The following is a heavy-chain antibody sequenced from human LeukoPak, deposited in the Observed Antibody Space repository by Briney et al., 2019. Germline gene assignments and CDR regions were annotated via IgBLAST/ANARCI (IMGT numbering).Heavy chain of an antibody. J-gene: IGHJ6*02. CDR1: GGSISSGDYY. CDR2: IYYSGST. CDR3: ARHKGPRYYYYGMDV. V-gene: IGHV4-30-4*01. Sequence: SQTLSLTCTVSGGSISSGDYYWSWIRQPPGKGLEWIGYIYYSGSTYYNPSLKSRVTISVDTSKNQFSLKLSSVTAADTAVYYCARHKGPRYYYYGMDVWGQGTTVTVS.